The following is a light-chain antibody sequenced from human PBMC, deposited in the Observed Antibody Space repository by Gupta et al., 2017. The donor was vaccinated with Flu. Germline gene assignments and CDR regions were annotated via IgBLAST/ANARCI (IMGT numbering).Light chain of an antibody. J-gene: IGKJ4*01. CDR1: QSVSSN. Sequence: EIVMTQSPATLSVSPGERATLSCRASQSVSSNLAWYQQQPGQAPRLLIYGASTRATGIPARCSGSGSGTEFTLTISRLQSEDFAVYYCQQYNNWPRTFGGGTKVEIK. CDR3: QQYNNWPRT. V-gene: IGKV3-15*01. CDR2: GAS.